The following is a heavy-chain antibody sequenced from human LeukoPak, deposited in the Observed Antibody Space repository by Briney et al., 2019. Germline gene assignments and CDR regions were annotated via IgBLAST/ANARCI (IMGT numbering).Heavy chain of an antibody. D-gene: IGHD4-17*01. Sequence: PGGSLRLSCAASALSFSKFALIWVRQAPGKGLEWVSAITANGGYTLYADAAKGRFTVSRDNSKNTLYLQINSLRPEDTAMYYCAKDPNGDYIGAFDFWGQGTMVTVSS. CDR2: ITANGGYT. CDR3: AKDPNGDYIGAFDF. V-gene: IGHV3-23*01. J-gene: IGHJ3*01. CDR1: ALSFSKFA.